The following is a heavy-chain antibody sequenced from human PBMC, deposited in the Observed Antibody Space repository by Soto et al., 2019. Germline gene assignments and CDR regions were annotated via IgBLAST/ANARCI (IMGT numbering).Heavy chain of an antibody. D-gene: IGHD3-10*01. J-gene: IGHJ6*02. CDR2: IYHSGST. V-gene: IGHV4-30-2*01. Sequence: QLQLQESGSGLVKPSQTLSLTCAVSGGSISSGGYSWSWIRQPPGKGLEWIGYIYHSGSTYYNPSLKSRVTISVDRSKNQFSLKLSSVTAADTAVYYCARGTSGRPYYYYGMDVWGQGTTVTVSS. CDR3: ARGTSGRPYYYYGMDV. CDR1: GGSISSGGYS.